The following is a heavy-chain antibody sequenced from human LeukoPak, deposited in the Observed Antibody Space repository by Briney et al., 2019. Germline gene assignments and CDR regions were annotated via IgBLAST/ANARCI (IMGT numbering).Heavy chain of an antibody. V-gene: IGHV3-74*01. Sequence: PGGSLRLSCAVSGFTFSTSWMNWVRRVPGEGPVWVSRIDPDGSITDYADSVKGRFSISRDNSKSTLYLQMNSLRGEDTAIYYCVSLLAGSWGQGTRVTVSS. CDR3: VSLLAGS. J-gene: IGHJ5*02. CDR1: GFTFSTSW. CDR2: IDPDGSIT.